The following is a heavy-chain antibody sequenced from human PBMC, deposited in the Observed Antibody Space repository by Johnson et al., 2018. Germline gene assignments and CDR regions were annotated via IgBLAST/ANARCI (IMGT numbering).Heavy chain of an antibody. CDR2: IYPGDSDT. J-gene: IGHJ4*02. CDR3: ARPKDTGMATGFDY. Sequence: VQLVESGPEVKKPGESLKISCKGSGYSFTSYWIGWVRQMPGKGLEWVGIIYPGDSDTRYSPSFQGQVTISADKSTSTAYLQWSSLKASDPAMYDCARPKDTGMATGFDYWGQGTLVTVSP. D-gene: IGHD5-18*01. V-gene: IGHV5-51*03. CDR1: GYSFTSYW.